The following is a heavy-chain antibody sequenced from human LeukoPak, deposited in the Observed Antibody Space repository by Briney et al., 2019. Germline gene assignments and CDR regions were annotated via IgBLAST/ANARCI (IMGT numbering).Heavy chain of an antibody. CDR1: GGSISSYY. J-gene: IGHJ6*02. D-gene: IGHD6-19*01. CDR3: ARQGDSSGWFSYYYYGMDV. Sequence: PSETLSLTCTVSGGSISSYYWSWIRQPPGKGLEWIGYIYYSGSTNYNPSLKSRVTISVDTSKNQFSLKLSSVTAADTAVYYCARQGDSSGWFSYYYYGMDVWGQGTTVTVSS. V-gene: IGHV4-59*08. CDR2: IYYSGST.